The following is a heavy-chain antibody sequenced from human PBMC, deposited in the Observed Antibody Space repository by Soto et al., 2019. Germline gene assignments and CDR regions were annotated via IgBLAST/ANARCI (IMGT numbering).Heavy chain of an antibody. CDR3: ARSEHPGNSEYFQH. CDR2: INAGNGNT. CDR1: GYTFTSYA. V-gene: IGHV1-3*01. D-gene: IGHD3-9*01. Sequence: ASVKVSCKASGYTFTSYAMHWVRQAPGQRLEWMGWINAGNGNTKYSQKFQGRVTITRDTSASTAYMELSSLRSEDTAVYYCARSEHPGNSEYFQHWGHGTMVTVPQ. J-gene: IGHJ1*01.